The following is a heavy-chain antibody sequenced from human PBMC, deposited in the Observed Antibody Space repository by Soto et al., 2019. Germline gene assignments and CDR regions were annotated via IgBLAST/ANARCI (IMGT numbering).Heavy chain of an antibody. CDR3: ARDRVLEDPYGMDV. CDR2: TYYRSKWYN. CDR1: GYSVSSNSAA. Sequence: SQTLSLSCAISGYSVSSNSAALNLIMKCPSRGLEWLGRTYYRSKWYNDYAVSVKSRITINPDTSKNQFSLQLNSVTPEDTAVYYCARDRVLEDPYGMDVWGQGTTVTVSS. J-gene: IGHJ6*02. D-gene: IGHD3-3*01. V-gene: IGHV6-1*01.